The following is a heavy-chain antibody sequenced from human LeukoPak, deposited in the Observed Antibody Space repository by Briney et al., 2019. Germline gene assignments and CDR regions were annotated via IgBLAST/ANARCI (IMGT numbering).Heavy chain of an antibody. V-gene: IGHV3-48*03. Sequence: PGGSLRLSCAAYGFTFSSYEMDWVRQAPGKGLEWVSYISSSGSTIYYADSVKGRFTISRDNAKNSLYLQMNSLRAEDTAVYYCARDNVGGGYDWDYYYYYGMDVWGQGTTVTVSS. CDR1: GFTFSSYE. CDR3: ARDNVGGGYDWDYYYYYGMDV. J-gene: IGHJ6*02. CDR2: ISSSGSTI. D-gene: IGHD5-12*01.